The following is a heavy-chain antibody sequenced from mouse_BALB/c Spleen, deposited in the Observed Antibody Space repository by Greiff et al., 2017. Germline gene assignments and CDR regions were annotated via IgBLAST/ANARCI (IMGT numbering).Heavy chain of an antibody. J-gene: IGHJ4*01. Sequence: DVKLVESGGGLVKPGGSLKLSCAASGFTFSDYYMYWVRQTPEKRLEWVATISDGGSYTYYPDSVKGRFTISRDNAKNNLYLQMSSLKSEDTAMYYCARGGYGSRNAMDYWGQGTSVTVSS. CDR2: ISDGGSYT. V-gene: IGHV5-4*02. D-gene: IGHD1-1*01. CDR1: GFTFSDYY. CDR3: ARGGYGSRNAMDY.